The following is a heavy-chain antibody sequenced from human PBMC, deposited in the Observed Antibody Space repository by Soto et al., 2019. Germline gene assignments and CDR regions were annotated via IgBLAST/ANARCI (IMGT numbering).Heavy chain of an antibody. CDR1: GFTFSSYE. CDR2: ISSSGSTI. V-gene: IGHV3-48*03. J-gene: IGHJ4*02. CDR3: ARVGGSSDRKFDY. Sequence: EVQLVESGGGLVQPGGSLRLSCAASGFTFSSYEMNWVRQAPGKGLEWVSYISSSGSTIYYADSVKGRFTISRDNAKNSLYLQMNSLRAEDTAVYYCARVGGSSDRKFDYWGQGTLLTVSS. D-gene: IGHD1-26*01.